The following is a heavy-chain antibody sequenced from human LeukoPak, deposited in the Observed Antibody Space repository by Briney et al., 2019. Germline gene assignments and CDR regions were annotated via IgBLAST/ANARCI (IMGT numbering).Heavy chain of an antibody. J-gene: IGHJ6*03. Sequence: PSETLSLTCAVYGGSFSGYYWSWIRQPPGKGLEWIGEINHSGSTNYNPSLKSRVTISVDKSKNQFSLKLSSVTAADTAVYYCARDRFDDRSGYYYHYQYYMDVWGKGTTVTVSS. CDR2: INHSGST. CDR3: ARDRFDDRSGYYYHYQYYMDV. V-gene: IGHV4-34*01. CDR1: GGSFSGYY. D-gene: IGHD3-22*01.